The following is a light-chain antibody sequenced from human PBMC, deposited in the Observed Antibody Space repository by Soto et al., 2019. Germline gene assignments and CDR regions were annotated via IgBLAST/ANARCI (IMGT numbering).Light chain of an antibody. CDR1: QSVSSY. J-gene: IGKJ2*01. CDR3: QQYGDWPPET. Sequence: EIVLTQSPATLSLSPGERATLSCRASQSVSSYLAWYQQKPGQAPRLLIYGASTRATGVPARFSGSGSATEFTLSISSLQSEDVAVYYCQQYGDWPPETFGQGTKVDIK. CDR2: GAS. V-gene: IGKV3-15*01.